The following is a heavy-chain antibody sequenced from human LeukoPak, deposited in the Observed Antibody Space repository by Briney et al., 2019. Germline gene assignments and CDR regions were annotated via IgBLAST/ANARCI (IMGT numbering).Heavy chain of an antibody. CDR1: GFTFSSYA. CDR3: ARDSRGFWSGYSYYFDY. CDR2: ISYDGSNK. Sequence: GGSLGLSCAASGFTFSSYAMHWVRQAPGKGLEWVAVISYDGSNKYYADSVKGRFTISRDNSKNTLYLQMNSLRAEDTAVYYCARDSRGFWSGYSYYFDYWGQGTLVTVSS. V-gene: IGHV3-30-3*01. D-gene: IGHD3-3*01. J-gene: IGHJ4*02.